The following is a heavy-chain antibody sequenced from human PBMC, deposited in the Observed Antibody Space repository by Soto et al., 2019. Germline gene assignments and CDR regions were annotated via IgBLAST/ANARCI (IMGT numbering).Heavy chain of an antibody. CDR1: GYTFTSYG. Sequence: ASVKVSCKASGYTFTSYGISWVRQAPGQGLEWMGWISAYNGNTNYAQKLQGRVTMTTDTSTSTAYMELSSLRSEDTAVYYCARSRVLRYFDWPKAHFDYWGQGTLVTVSS. V-gene: IGHV1-18*01. J-gene: IGHJ4*02. D-gene: IGHD3-9*01. CDR2: ISAYNGNT. CDR3: ARSRVLRYFDWPKAHFDY.